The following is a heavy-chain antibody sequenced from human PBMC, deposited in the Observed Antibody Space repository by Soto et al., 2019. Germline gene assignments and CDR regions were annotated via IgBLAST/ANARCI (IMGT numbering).Heavy chain of an antibody. CDR2: FDPEDGET. Sequence: GASVKVSCKVSGYTLTELSMHWVRQAPGKGLEWMGGFDPEDGETIYAQKFQGRVTMTEDTSTDTAYMELSSLRSEDTAVYYCATSPRRITMVRGVMPIGNGDYWGQGTLVTVSS. D-gene: IGHD3-10*01. V-gene: IGHV1-24*01. CDR3: ATSPRRITMVRGVMPIGNGDY. CDR1: GYTLTELS. J-gene: IGHJ4*02.